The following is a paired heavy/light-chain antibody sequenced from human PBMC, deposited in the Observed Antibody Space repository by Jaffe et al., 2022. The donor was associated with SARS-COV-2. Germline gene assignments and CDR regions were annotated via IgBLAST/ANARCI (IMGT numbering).Heavy chain of an antibody. V-gene: IGHV3-30*04. Sequence: QVLLVESGGGVVQPGGSLRLSCAASGFIFSDYSMHWVRQDPGKRLEWVAVVSFDGRNEKSAASVRGRFTISRDNSKNIVFLQMNTLRAEDTALYFCARGRNLKDKYHRVHMDVWGKGTAVAVSS. CDR1: GFIFSDYS. J-gene: IGHJ6*03. CDR3: ARGRNLKDKYHRVHMDV. D-gene: IGHD2-2*01. CDR2: VSFDGRNE.
Light chain of an antibody. Sequence: DIQMTQSPSSLSASVGDRVTITCQASQDIGDYLNWYQQKPGKAPKLLIYDASNLETGVSSRFSGSGSGTHFTFTISSLQPEDVGTYYCQQYDYPIIFTFGPGTKVDIK. J-gene: IGKJ3*01. V-gene: IGKV1-33*01. CDR2: DAS. CDR3: QQYDYPIIFT. CDR1: QDIGDY.